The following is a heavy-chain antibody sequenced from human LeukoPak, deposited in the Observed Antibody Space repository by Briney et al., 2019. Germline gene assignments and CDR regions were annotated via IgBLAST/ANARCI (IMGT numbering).Heavy chain of an antibody. V-gene: IGHV3-23*01. CDR1: GFTFSNYA. D-gene: IGHD2-21*01. J-gene: IGHJ4*02. CDR2: ITDSGRSS. CDR3: AKDGGGNCYDPIDY. Sequence: PGGSLRLSCGFSGFTFSNYAMSWVRQAPGKGLEWLSGITDSGRSSYFADSVRGRFTISRDKSKNTLYLQMNSLRAEDTALYLCAKDGGGNCYDPIDYWGQGILVTVSS.